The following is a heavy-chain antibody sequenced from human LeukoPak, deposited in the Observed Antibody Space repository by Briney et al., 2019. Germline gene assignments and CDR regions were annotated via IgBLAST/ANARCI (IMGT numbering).Heavy chain of an antibody. D-gene: IGHD3-9*01. CDR1: GASVSNSHW. J-gene: IGHJ4*02. V-gene: IGHV4-4*02. CDR3: ARASYDFLTAYYIDF. Sequence: SETLSLTCAVSGASVSNSHWWSWVRQTPEKGLEWIGEIFHSGSTNYNPSLKSRVSISVDKSKNQISLKMSSVTAADTAVYYCARASYDFLTAYYIDFWGQGTLVTVSS. CDR2: IFHSGST.